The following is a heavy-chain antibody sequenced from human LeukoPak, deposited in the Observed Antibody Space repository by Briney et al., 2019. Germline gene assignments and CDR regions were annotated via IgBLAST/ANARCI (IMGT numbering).Heavy chain of an antibody. CDR1: GFTFSAYS. V-gene: IGHV3-48*02. J-gene: IGHJ4*02. D-gene: IGHD6-13*01. Sequence: HPGGSLRLSCAASGFTFSAYSMNWVRQAPGKGLEWFSYISSSSSTIFYADSVKGRFTISRDNAKNSLYLQMNSLRDEGTAVYYCAKDGHIAAAGKRDHFDHWGQGTLVTVSS. CDR2: ISSSSSTI. CDR3: AKDGHIAAAGKRDHFDH.